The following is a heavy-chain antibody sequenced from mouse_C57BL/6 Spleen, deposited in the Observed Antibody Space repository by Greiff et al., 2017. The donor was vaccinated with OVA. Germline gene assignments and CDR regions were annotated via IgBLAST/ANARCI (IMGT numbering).Heavy chain of an antibody. D-gene: IGHD1-1*01. CDR3: ARPYGSSTRRYYFDY. V-gene: IGHV1-53*01. CDR2: INPSNGGT. J-gene: IGHJ2*01. Sequence: QVQLQQPGTELVKPGASVKLSCKASGYTFTSYWMHWVKQRPGQGLEWIGNINPSNGGTNYDEKFKSKATLTVDKSSSTAYMQLSSLTSEDSAVYYCARPYGSSTRRYYFDYWGQGTTLTVSS. CDR1: GYTFTSYW.